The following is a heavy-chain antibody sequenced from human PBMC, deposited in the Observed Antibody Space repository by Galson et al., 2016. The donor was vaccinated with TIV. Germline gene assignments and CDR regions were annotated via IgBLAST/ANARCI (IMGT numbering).Heavy chain of an antibody. Sequence: SLRLSCAASGFTVSNYNMNWVRQAPGKGLEWVSSISSTSNYIYYGDPVKGRFTISRDNAENSLHLHMNSLRAEDTAIYFCARTGNYYHYAMDVWGQGTTVTVSS. CDR1: GFTVSNYN. V-gene: IGHV3-21*01. CDR2: ISSTSNYI. J-gene: IGHJ6*02. CDR3: ARTGNYYHYAMDV. D-gene: IGHD7-27*01.